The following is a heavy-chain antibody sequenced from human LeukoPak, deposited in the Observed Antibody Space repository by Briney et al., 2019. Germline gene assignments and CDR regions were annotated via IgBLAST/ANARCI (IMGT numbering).Heavy chain of an antibody. V-gene: IGHV4-4*07. CDR1: GGSISSYY. D-gene: IGHD3-10*01. CDR3: ASVLLWFGEPAFDI. J-gene: IGHJ3*02. Sequence: SETLSLTCTVSGGSISSYYWSWIRRPPGKGLEWIGRIYTSGSTNYNPSLKSRVTMSVDTSKNQFSLKLSSVTAADTAVYYCASVLLWFGEPAFDIWGQGTMVTVSS. CDR2: IYTSGST.